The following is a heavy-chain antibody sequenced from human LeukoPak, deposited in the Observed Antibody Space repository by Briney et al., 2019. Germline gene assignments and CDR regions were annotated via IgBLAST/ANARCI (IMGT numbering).Heavy chain of an antibody. J-gene: IGHJ4*02. Sequence: PGGSLRLSCTASGFSFSGHWMHWARQLPGKGLVWVSRISPTGSTTSYGDSVKGRFTVSRDNAKNTLYLQVNNLRAEDTAVYYCARGPNSNWSGLDFWGQGTLLTVSS. D-gene: IGHD6-6*01. V-gene: IGHV3-74*01. CDR3: ARGPNSNWSGLDF. CDR2: ISPTGSTT. CDR1: GFSFSGHW.